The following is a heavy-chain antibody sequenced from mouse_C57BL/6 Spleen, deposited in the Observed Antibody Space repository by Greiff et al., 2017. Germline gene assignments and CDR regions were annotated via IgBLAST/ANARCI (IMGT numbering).Heavy chain of an antibody. D-gene: IGHD2-4*01. CDR3: ARYYYDYDGYFDV. CDR2: IDPSDSYT. Sequence: QVQLKESGAELVMPGASVKLSCKASGYTFTSYWMHWVKQRPGQGLEWIGEIDPSDSYTNYNQKFKGKSTLTVDKSSSTAYMQRSSLTSEDSAVYYCARYYYDYDGYFDVWGTGTTVTVSS. J-gene: IGHJ1*03. CDR1: GYTFTSYW. V-gene: IGHV1-69*01.